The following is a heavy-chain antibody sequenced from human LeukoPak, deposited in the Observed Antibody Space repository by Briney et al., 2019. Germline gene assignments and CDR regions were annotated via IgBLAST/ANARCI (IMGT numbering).Heavy chain of an antibody. CDR3: ARTHPRFLEWLFTPNWFDP. V-gene: IGHV4-39*01. CDR1: GGSISSSSYY. CDR2: IYYSGGT. D-gene: IGHD3-3*01. Sequence: PSETLSLTCTVSGGSISSSSYYWGWIRQPPGKGLEWIGSIYYSGGTYYNPSLKSRVTISVDTSKNQFSLKLSSVTAADTAVYYCARTHPRFLEWLFTPNWFDPWGQGTLVTVSS. J-gene: IGHJ5*02.